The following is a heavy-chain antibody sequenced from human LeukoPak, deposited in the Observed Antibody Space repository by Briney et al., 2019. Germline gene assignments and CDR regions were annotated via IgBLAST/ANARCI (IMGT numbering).Heavy chain of an antibody. D-gene: IGHD3-10*01. CDR2: ISSSSSTI. Sequence: GGSLRLSCAASGFTFSSYSMNWVRQAPGKGLEWVSYISSSSSTIYYADSVKGRFTISRGNAKNSLYLQMNSLRAEDTAVYYCARDYASYYYGSGSFDYWGQGTLVTVSS. V-gene: IGHV3-48*01. CDR1: GFTFSSYS. CDR3: ARDYASYYYGSGSFDY. J-gene: IGHJ4*02.